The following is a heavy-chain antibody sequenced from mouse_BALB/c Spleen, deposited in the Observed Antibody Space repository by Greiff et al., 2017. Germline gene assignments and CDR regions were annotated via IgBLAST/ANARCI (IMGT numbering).Heavy chain of an antibody. CDR1: GFTFSSFG. CDR3: ARYHYGNYALAY. V-gene: IGHV5-17*02. J-gene: IGHJ3*01. D-gene: IGHD2-1*01. CDR2: ISSGSSTI. Sequence: EVKLQESGGGLVQPGGSRKLSCAASGFTFSSFGMHWVRQAPEKGLEWVAYISSGSSTIYYADTVKGRFTISRDNPKNTLFLQMTSLRSEDTAMYYCARYHYGNYALAYWGQGTLVTVSA.